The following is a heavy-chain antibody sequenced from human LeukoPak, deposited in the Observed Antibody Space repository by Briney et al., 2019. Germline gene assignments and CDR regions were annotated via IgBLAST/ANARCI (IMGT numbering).Heavy chain of an antibody. Sequence: PGGSLRLSCAVSGLRFSDYWMHWVRQAPGKGLVWVSRIDTAGTGTSYADSVKGRFTISRDSAKNTLFLQMNSLRVDDTAVYYCGTVFDYWGQGVLVTVSS. CDR1: GLRFSDYW. CDR2: IDTAGTGT. CDR3: GTVFDY. V-gene: IGHV3-74*01. J-gene: IGHJ4*02.